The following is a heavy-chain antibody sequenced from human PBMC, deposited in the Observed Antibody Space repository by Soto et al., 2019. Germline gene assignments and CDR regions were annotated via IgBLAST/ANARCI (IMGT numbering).Heavy chain of an antibody. D-gene: IGHD3-3*01. V-gene: IGHV5-51*01. Sequence: PWESLKISRRGSGYSFTNFFLVWVRQMPGEGLGWVGIVYPDECDTKYNPSFEGQVTISAGRSSAYLQWNTVRASDTAIYFCARRDDFCSISSGRYFNGLDVWGQGTTVTVSS. CDR3: ARRDDFCSISSGRYFNGLDV. CDR2: VYPDECDT. J-gene: IGHJ6*02. CDR1: GYSFTNFF.